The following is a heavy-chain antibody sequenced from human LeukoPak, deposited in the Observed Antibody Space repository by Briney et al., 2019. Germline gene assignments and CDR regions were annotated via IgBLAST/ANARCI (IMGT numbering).Heavy chain of an antibody. Sequence: SETLSLTCTVSGGSISSYYWSWIRQPPGKGLEWIGYIYYSGSTNYNPSLKSRITISVDTSKNQFSLKLSSVTAADTAVYYCARGQFDSSGYYYGFDYWGQGTLVTVSS. D-gene: IGHD3-22*01. J-gene: IGHJ4*02. V-gene: IGHV4-59*01. CDR2: IYYSGST. CDR3: ARGQFDSSGYYYGFDY. CDR1: GGSISSYY.